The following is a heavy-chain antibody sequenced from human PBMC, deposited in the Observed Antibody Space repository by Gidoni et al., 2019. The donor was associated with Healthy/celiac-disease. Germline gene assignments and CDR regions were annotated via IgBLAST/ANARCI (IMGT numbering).Heavy chain of an antibody. CDR1: GFTFSSYS. V-gene: IGHV3-21*01. CDR3: ARGADYYGSGSEIDY. CDR2: ISSSSSYI. D-gene: IGHD3-10*01. J-gene: IGHJ4*02. Sequence: EVQLVESGGGLVKPGGSLRLSCAASGFTFSSYSMNWVRQAPGKGLEWVSSISSSSSYIYYADSVKGRFTISRDNAKNSLYLQMNSLRAEDTAVYYCARGADYYGSGSEIDYWGQGTLVTVSS.